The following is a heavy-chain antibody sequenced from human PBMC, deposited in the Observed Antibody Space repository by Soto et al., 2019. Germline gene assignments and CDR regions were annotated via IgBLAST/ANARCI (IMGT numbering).Heavy chain of an antibody. Sequence: QVQLVESGGGVVQPGRSLRLSCAASGFTFSSYGMHWVRQAPGKGPEWVAVISYDGSNKYYADSVKGRFTISRDNSKNTLYLQMNSLRAEDTAVYYCAKALEVIISNYYYGMDVWGQGTTVTVSS. CDR3: AKALEVIISNYYYGMDV. CDR1: GFTFSSYG. V-gene: IGHV3-30*18. CDR2: ISYDGSNK. D-gene: IGHD3-3*01. J-gene: IGHJ6*02.